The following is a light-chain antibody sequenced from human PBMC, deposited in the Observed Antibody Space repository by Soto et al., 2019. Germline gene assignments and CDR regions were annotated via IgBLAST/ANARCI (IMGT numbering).Light chain of an antibody. CDR3: CSYADDNIFV. Sequence: QSALTQPPSASGSPGQSVTISCTGATSDVGFYNYVSWYQQYPGKAPKLMIFEVKKRPSGVPDRFSGSKSGNTASLTISGLQADDEADYYCCSYADDNIFVFRTGTKVTVL. V-gene: IGLV2-8*01. CDR2: EVK. CDR1: TSDVGFYNY. J-gene: IGLJ1*01.